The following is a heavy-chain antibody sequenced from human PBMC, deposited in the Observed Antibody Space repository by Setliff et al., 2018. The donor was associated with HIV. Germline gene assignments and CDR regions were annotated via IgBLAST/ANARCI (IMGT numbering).Heavy chain of an antibody. V-gene: IGHV1-69*13. CDR2: IIPIFGTA. CDR1: GGTFSSYA. CDR3: AKAVRGYGSTYYNYYYMDV. Sequence: SVKVSCKASGGTFSSYAISWVRQAPGQGLEWMGGIIPIFGTANYAQKFQGRVTITADEPRSTVYLEVSNLRSEDTAVYYCAKAVRGYGSTYYNYYYMDVWGKGTTVTVSS. D-gene: IGHD3-10*01. J-gene: IGHJ6*03.